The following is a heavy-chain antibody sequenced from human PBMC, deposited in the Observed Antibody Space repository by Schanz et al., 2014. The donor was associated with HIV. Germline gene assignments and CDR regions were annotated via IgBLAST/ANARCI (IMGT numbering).Heavy chain of an antibody. CDR1: GFPFSTYG. CDR2: ISGSGSST. D-gene: IGHD2-2*01. J-gene: IGHJ3*02. Sequence: EVQLLESGGGLVQPGGSLRLSCAASGFPFSTYGMSWVRQAPGKGLEWVSDISGSGSSTYYADSVKGRFTISRDNSKNTLFLQMNSLRAEDTAVYFCARDVAGCSGTSCYSDAFDIWGQGTLVTVSS. CDR3: ARDVAGCSGTSCYSDAFDI. V-gene: IGHV3-23*01.